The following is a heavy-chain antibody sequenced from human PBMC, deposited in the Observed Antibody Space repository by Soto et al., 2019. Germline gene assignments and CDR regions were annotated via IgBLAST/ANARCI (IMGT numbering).Heavy chain of an antibody. D-gene: IGHD1-26*01. CDR3: AHRSPYSGSWNSGWFDS. J-gene: IGHJ5*01. CDR2: IYWDDDK. CDR1: GFSLSSNGVG. V-gene: IGHV2-5*02. Sequence: QITLKESGRTLVKPTQTLTLTCSFSGFSLSSNGVGVGWIRQAPRKALEWIAFIYWDDDKRYSQSLKSRLSIINDTSINQVFLIMTTVDPVDSATYSCAHRSPYSGSWNSGWFDSWGQGILVTVSS.